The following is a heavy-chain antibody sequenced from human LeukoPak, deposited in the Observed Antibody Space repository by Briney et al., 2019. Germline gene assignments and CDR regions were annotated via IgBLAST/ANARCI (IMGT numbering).Heavy chain of an antibody. CDR3: ARDSKWELPDAFDI. J-gene: IGHJ3*02. CDR2: IKQDGSEK. D-gene: IGHD1-26*01. V-gene: IGHV3-7*01. Sequence: PGGSLRLSCAVSGFTFCIYWISWVPRAPGKGRGWVPKIKQDGSEKYYVDSVKGRFTISRDNAKNSLYLQMNSLRAEDKAVYYCARDSKWELPDAFDIWGQGTMVTVSS. CDR1: GFTFCIYW.